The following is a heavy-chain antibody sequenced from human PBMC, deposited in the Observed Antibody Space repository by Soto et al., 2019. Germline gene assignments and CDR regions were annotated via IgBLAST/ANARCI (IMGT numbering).Heavy chain of an antibody. D-gene: IGHD3-22*01. CDR1: GFTFSSYG. V-gene: IGHV3-30*18. CDR2: ISYDGSNK. J-gene: IGHJ6*02. CDR3: AKSYYDSSGYPIRGMDV. Sequence: PGGSLRLSCAASGFTFSSYGMHWVRQAPGKGLEWVAVISYDGSNKYYADSVKGRFTISRDNSKNTLYLQMNSLRAEDTAVYYCAKSYYDSSGYPIRGMDVWGQGTTVTVSS.